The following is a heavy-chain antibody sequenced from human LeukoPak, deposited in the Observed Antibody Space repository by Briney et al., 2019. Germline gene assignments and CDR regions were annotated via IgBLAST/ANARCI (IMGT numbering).Heavy chain of an antibody. V-gene: IGHV3-48*03. Sequence: GGSLRLSCAASGFTFSSYEMNWVRQAPGKGLEWVSYISSSGSTIYYADSVKGRFTISRDNAKNSLYLQMNSLRAEDTAVYYCARVARWELPYYYYYYKDVWGKGTTVTVSS. CDR2: ISSSGSTI. CDR3: ARVARWELPYYYYYYKDV. J-gene: IGHJ6*03. D-gene: IGHD1-26*01. CDR1: GFTFSSYE.